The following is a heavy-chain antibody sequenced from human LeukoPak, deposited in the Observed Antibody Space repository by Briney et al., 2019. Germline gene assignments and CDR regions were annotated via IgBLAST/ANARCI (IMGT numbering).Heavy chain of an antibody. D-gene: IGHD3-10*01. CDR1: GFTFSSYA. CDR3: AKSSVRGVIRDAFDI. Sequence: LAGGSLRLSCAAPGFTFSSYAMSWVRQAPGKGLEWVSAISGSGGSTYYADSVKGRFTISRDNSKNTLYLQMNSLRAEDTAVYYCAKSSVRGVIRDAFDIWGQGTMVTVSS. V-gene: IGHV3-23*01. J-gene: IGHJ3*02. CDR2: ISGSGGST.